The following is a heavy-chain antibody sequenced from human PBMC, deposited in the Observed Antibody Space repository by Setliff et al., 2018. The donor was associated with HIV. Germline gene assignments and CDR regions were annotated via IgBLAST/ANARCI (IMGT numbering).Heavy chain of an antibody. CDR1: RYSFTSYW. V-gene: IGHV5-51*01. D-gene: IGHD6-6*01. Sequence: GESLKISCKGSRYSFTSYWIAWVRQMPGKGLEWMGIIYPGDSDTRYSPSFQGQVTISADKSISTAYLQWSSLKASYTAMYYCARQRSIAARPNSAFDIWGQGTMVTVSS. CDR3: ARQRSIAARPNSAFDI. J-gene: IGHJ3*02. CDR2: IYPGDSDT.